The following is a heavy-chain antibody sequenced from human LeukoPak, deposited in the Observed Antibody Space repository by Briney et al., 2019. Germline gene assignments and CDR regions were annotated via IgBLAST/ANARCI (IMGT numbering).Heavy chain of an antibody. D-gene: IGHD3-22*01. V-gene: IGHV4-61*02. Sequence: PSETLSLTCTVSGGSISSGSYYWSWIRQPAGKGLEWIGRIYTSGSTNYNPSLKSRVTISVDTSKNQFSLKLSSVTAADTAVYYCARSPAYYYDSSGYYKDYWGQGTLVTVSS. CDR2: IYTSGST. CDR3: ARSPAYYYDSSGYYKDY. J-gene: IGHJ4*02. CDR1: GGSISSGSYY.